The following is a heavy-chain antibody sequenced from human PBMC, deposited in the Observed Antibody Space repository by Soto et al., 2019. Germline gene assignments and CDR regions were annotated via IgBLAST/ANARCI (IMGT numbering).Heavy chain of an antibody. CDR3: ARERKDIVVVPAAMVGDYYYYYMDV. CDR1: GGTFSSYT. J-gene: IGHJ6*03. D-gene: IGHD2-2*01. V-gene: IGHV1-69*04. Sequence: SVKVSCKASGGTFSSYTISWVRQAPGQGLEWMGRIIPILGIANYAQKFQGRVTITADKSTSTAYMELSSLRSEDTAVYYCARERKDIVVVPAAMVGDYYYYYMDVWGKGTTVTVSS. CDR2: IIPILGIA.